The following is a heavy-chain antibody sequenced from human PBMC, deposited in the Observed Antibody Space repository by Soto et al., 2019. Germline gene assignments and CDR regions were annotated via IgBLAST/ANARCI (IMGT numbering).Heavy chain of an antibody. CDR2: INSGNGNT. V-gene: IGHV1-3*01. Sequence: GASVKVSCKASGYTFTNYAIHWVRQAPGQSLAWMGWINSGNGNTKYSQKFQGRVTITSDTSASTAYMELTRLTSEDTAVYYCASGPYWIDYWGQGTLVTVSS. CDR1: GYTFTNYA. J-gene: IGHJ4*02. CDR3: ASGPYWIDY. D-gene: IGHD2-8*02.